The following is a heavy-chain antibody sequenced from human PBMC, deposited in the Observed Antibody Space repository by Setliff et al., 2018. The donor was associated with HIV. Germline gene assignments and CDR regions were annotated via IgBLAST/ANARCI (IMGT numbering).Heavy chain of an antibody. CDR1: GFSIATNW. Sequence: GGSLRLSCVVSGFSIATNWMTWVRQAPGRGLEWVSYISGDSNIIDYADSVKGRFTISRDNSKNTLYLQMNSLRAEDTAVYYRARDKDYYDSSGYYYIYYYMDVWGKGTTVTVSS. CDR2: ISGDSNII. J-gene: IGHJ6*03. V-gene: IGHV3-48*01. CDR3: ARDKDYYDSSGYYYIYYYMDV. D-gene: IGHD3-22*01.